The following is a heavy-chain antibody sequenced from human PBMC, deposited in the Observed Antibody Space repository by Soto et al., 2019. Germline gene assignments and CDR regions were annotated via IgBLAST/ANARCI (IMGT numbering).Heavy chain of an antibody. CDR1: GYTFTSYG. Sequence: QVQLVQSGAEVKKPGASVKVSCKASGYTFTSYGISWVRQAPGQGLEWMGWISAYNGNTNYAQKLQGRVTMTTDTCTSTAYMELRSLRSDDTAVYYCARGDGVSHITGTTLVYYYMDVWGKGTTVTVSS. D-gene: IGHD1-7*01. CDR2: ISAYNGNT. V-gene: IGHV1-18*01. J-gene: IGHJ6*03. CDR3: ARGDGVSHITGTTLVYYYMDV.